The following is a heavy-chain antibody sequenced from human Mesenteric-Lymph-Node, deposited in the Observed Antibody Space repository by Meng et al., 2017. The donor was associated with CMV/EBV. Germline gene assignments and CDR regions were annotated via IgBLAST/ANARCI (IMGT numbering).Heavy chain of an antibody. V-gene: IGHV4-39*07. CDR1: GGSISNNSFY. CDR2: ISYTGSA. J-gene: IGHJ4*02. Sequence: GPLRLSCSVSGGSISNNSFYWGWIRQPPGKGLEWIGYISYTGSAYYNPSLKSRVTISVDTSKNQFSLKLSSVTAADTAVYYCARGAGQWLVYYFDYWGQGTLVTVSS. CDR3: ARGAGQWLVYYFDY. D-gene: IGHD6-19*01.